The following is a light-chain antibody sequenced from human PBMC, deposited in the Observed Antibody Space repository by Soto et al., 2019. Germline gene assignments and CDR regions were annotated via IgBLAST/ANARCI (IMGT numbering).Light chain of an antibody. CDR3: SSYTSGSTL. J-gene: IGLJ2*01. CDR2: EVT. Sequence: QSALTQPASVSGSPGQSITISCTGTSSDVGGYNYVSWYQQHPGKAPKLIIYEVTNRPSGVSNRFSASKSGNTASLTISGLQAEDEADYYCSSYTSGSTLFGGGTQLTVL. V-gene: IGLV2-14*01. CDR1: SSDVGGYNY.